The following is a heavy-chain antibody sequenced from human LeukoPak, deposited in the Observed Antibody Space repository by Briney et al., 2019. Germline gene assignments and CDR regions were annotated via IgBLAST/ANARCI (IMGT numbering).Heavy chain of an antibody. J-gene: IGHJ3*02. V-gene: IGHV3-23*01. CDR1: GFTFSSYA. Sequence: QPGGSLRLSCAASGFTFSSYAMSWVRQAPGKGLEWVSAIRANGGSTDYADSVKGRFTTSRDNSKNMLYLQMNSLRADDTAEYYCAKGRSFIPAGPRAFGIWGQGTMVTVSS. CDR2: IRANGGST. CDR3: AKGRSFIPAGPRAFGI. D-gene: IGHD2-2*01.